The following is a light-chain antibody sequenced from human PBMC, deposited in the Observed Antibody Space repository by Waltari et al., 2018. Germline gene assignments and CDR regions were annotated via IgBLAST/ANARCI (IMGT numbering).Light chain of an antibody. CDR1: QIALYSSNNKNY. CDR2: GAS. CDR3: QQYLTSSWT. V-gene: IGKV4-1*01. Sequence: DIVMTQSPDSLAVSLGERATFNCKSSQIALYSSNNKNYLAWYQQKPGQPPKLLIYGASTRESGVPDRFSGSGSGTDFTLTISSLQAEDVAVYYCQQYLTSSWTFGQGTKVEIK. J-gene: IGKJ1*01.